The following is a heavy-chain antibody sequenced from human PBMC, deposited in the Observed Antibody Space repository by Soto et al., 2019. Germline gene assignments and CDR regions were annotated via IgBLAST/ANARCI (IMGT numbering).Heavy chain of an antibody. CDR1: TFNFTHYT. CDR3: ARVNSATGSMHFDH. J-gene: IGHJ4*02. V-gene: IGHV3-21*01. CDR2: ISATNTYI. Sequence: EVQLVESGGGLVKPGGSLRLTCAGSTFNFTHYTLSWVRQAPGKGLEWVSSISATNTYIFYADSVKGRFTISRDNAKTSVSLQMSSLRAEDTALYYFARVNSATGSMHFDHWGQGPLVTVSS. D-gene: IGHD2-8*02.